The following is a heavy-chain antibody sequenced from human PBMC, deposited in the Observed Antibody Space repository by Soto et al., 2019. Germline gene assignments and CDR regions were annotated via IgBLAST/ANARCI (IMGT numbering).Heavy chain of an antibody. CDR2: ISYDGSNK. V-gene: IGHV3-30*04. J-gene: IGHJ3*02. CDR1: GFTFSSYA. CDR3: AREANWGDHDAFDI. Sequence: GGSLRLSCAASGFTFSSYAMHWVRQAPGKGLEWVAVISYDGSNKYYADSVKGRFTISRDNSKNTLYLQMNSLRAEDTAVYYCAREANWGDHDAFDIWGQGTMVTVSS. D-gene: IGHD7-27*01.